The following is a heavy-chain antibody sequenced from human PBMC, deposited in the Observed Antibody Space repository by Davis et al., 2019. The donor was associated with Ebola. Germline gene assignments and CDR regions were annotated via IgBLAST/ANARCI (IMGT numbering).Heavy chain of an antibody. D-gene: IGHD3/OR15-3a*01. CDR2: TYYKSKWNN. CDR3: ARLAWTPKGFDY. CDR1: GDSVSSKGTA. Sequence: HSQTLSLTRAISGDSVSSKGTAWNWIRQSPSRGLEWLGRTYYKSKWNNDYAPSVKSRITINPDTSKNQLSLQLNSVTPEDTAVYYCARLAWTPKGFDYWGQGTLVTVSS. J-gene: IGHJ4*02. V-gene: IGHV6-1*01.